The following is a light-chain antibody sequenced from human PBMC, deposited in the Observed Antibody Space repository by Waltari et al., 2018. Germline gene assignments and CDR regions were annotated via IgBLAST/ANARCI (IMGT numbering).Light chain of an antibody. CDR3: YSTDSSGV. CDR1: ALPTKY. V-gene: IGLV3-10*01. CDR2: EDS. Sequence: SYELTQPPSVSVSPGQTARITCSGDALPTKYAYWYQQKSGQAPVLVIYEDSKRPSGIPERFSGSSSGTMATLTISGAQVEDEADYYCYSTDSSGVFGGGTKLTVL. J-gene: IGLJ2*01.